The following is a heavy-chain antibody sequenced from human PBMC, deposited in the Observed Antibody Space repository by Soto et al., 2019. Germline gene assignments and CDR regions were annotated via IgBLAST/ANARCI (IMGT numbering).Heavy chain of an antibody. D-gene: IGHD6-19*01. CDR2: ISSSSTYI. CDR3: ARDYSSGWYGAFDI. V-gene: IGHV3-21*01. J-gene: IGHJ3*02. Sequence: GGSLRLSCAASGFTFSTYSLNWVRQAPGKGLEWVSSISSSSTYIYYADSVKGRFTISRDNAENSLYLQMNSLRDEDTAVYYCARDYSSGWYGAFDIWGQGTMVTVSS. CDR1: GFTFSTYS.